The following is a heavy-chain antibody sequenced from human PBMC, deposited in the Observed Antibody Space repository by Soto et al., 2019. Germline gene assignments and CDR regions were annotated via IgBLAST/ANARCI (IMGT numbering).Heavy chain of an antibody. V-gene: IGHV3-23*01. CDR3: AKGDCSGGRCYRGFDY. CDR2: VSAGGSIT. J-gene: IGHJ4*02. CDR1: GFTFSSYD. Sequence: GGSLRLSCAASGFTFSSYDMNWVRQAPGKGLEWVSGVSAGGSITSYADSAKGRFTISRDNAKNTVFLQMTGLRAEDTAVYFCAKGDCSGGRCYRGFDYWGQGTLVTVSS. D-gene: IGHD2-15*01.